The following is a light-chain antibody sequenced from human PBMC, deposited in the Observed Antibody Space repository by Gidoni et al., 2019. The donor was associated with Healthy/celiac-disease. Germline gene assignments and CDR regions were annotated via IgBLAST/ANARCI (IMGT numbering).Light chain of an antibody. CDR3: QQSYSTPPT. V-gene: IGKV1-39*01. Sequence: SQITQSPSSLSASVGDRVTITCRASQSISSYLNWYQQKPGKAPKLLIYAASSLESGVPSRFSGSGSGTDFTLTISSLQPEDFATYYCQQSYSTPPTFGQGTKLEIK. CDR1: QSISSY. J-gene: IGKJ2*01. CDR2: AAS.